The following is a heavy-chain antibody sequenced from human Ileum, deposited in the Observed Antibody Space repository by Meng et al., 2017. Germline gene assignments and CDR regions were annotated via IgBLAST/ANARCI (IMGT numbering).Heavy chain of an antibody. CDR2: ISTSGNTM. D-gene: IGHD3-22*01. Sequence: GESLKISCVASGFTFTTYELNWVRQAPDKGLEWISYISTSGNTMFYADSVKGRFTISRDNAKNSVYLQMNSLRAEDTGLYYCARRNYYNTSGFFDSWGQGTLVTGSS. V-gene: IGHV3-48*03. CDR3: ARRNYYNTSGFFDS. CDR1: GFTFTTYE. J-gene: IGHJ4*02.